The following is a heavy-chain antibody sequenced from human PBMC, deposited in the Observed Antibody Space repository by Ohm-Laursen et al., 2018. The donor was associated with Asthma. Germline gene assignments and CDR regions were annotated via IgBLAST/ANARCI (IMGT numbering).Heavy chain of an antibody. D-gene: IGHD3-16*01. Sequence: SLRLSCAASGFTFSSYGMHWVRQAPGKGLVWVSRISGDGSGTNYADSVKGRFTISRDNAKNTLYLQMNSLRAEDTAVYYCARVLGGYWGQGTLVTVSS. CDR2: ISGDGSGT. CDR3: ARVLGGY. CDR1: GFTFSSYG. V-gene: IGHV3-74*01. J-gene: IGHJ4*02.